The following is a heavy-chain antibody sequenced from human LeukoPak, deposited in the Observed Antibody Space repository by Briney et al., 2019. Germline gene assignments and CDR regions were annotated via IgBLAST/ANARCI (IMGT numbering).Heavy chain of an antibody. D-gene: IGHD2-15*01. Sequence: PSETLSLXCTVSGGSSSSYNWGWIRLSPGKGLEWIGNIYYSGSTKYNPSLKSRVTISVDTSKNQFSLKLSSVTAADTAVYYCVRDCSGGSCYYNWGQGTLVTVSS. CDR2: IYYSGST. CDR1: GGSSSSYN. J-gene: IGHJ4*02. CDR3: VRDCSGGSCYYN. V-gene: IGHV4-59*01.